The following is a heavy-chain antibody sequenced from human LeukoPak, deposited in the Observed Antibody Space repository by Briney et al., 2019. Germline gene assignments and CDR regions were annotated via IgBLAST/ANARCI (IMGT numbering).Heavy chain of an antibody. CDR1: GGSINNYY. CDR3: ARDRCSSRSCYLTITQKGCFDL. J-gene: IGHJ2*01. Sequence: SETLSLTCTVSGGSINNYYWSWIRQPPGKGLEWIGYIYYSGSTNYNPSLKSRVTISLDTSKNQFSLKLSSVTAADTAVYYCARDRCSSRSCYLTITQKGCFDLWGRGTVVTVSS. D-gene: IGHD2-2*01. CDR2: IYYSGST. V-gene: IGHV4-59*01.